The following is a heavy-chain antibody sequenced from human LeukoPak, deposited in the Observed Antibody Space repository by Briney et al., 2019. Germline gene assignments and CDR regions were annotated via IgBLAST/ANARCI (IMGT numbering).Heavy chain of an antibody. CDR2: MNPNSGNT. CDR3: ARGPNKSDGGNSGSAWFDP. J-gene: IGHJ5*02. Sequence: ASVKVSCKASGYTITTYDINWVRQATGQGLEWMGWMNPNSGNTGYAQKFQGRVTMTRNTSISTAYMELSSLRSEDTAVYYCARGPNKSDGGNSGSAWFDPWGQGTLVTVSS. CDR1: GYTITTYD. V-gene: IGHV1-8*01. D-gene: IGHD4-23*01.